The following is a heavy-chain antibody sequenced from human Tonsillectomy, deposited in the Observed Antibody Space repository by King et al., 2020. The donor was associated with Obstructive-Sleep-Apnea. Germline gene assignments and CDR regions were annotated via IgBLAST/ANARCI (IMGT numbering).Heavy chain of an antibody. CDR3: ARIPADYDVLTGYFRPFDY. J-gene: IGHJ4*02. V-gene: IGHV4-34*01. CDR1: GGSFSGYS. CDR2: INHVVNT. D-gene: IGHD3-9*01. Sequence: VQLQQWGARLLKPSETLSLTCAVYGGSFSGYSGSWIRQPPGKGLEWIGEINHVVNTNYNPSLKSRVTISVDTFKNQVSLRLTSVTAADTAVYFFARIPADYDVLTGYFRPFDYWGQGTLVTVSS.